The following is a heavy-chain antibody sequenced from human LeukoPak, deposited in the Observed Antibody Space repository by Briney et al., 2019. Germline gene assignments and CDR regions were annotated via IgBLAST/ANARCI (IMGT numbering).Heavy chain of an antibody. Sequence: ASVKVSCKASGYTFTGYYMHWVRQAPGQGLEWMGWINPNSGGTNYAQKFQGWVTMTRDTSISTAYMELRSLRSDDTAVYYCARAVAAAGTHGYWGQGTLVTVSS. D-gene: IGHD6-13*01. CDR3: ARAVAAAGTHGY. CDR1: GYTFTGYY. J-gene: IGHJ4*02. V-gene: IGHV1-2*04. CDR2: INPNSGGT.